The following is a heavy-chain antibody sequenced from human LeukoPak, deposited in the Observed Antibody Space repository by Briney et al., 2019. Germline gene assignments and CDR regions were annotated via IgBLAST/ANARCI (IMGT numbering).Heavy chain of an antibody. CDR3: ARVRVGSGWSNYYYYMDV. Sequence: SETLSLTCTVSGGSISSSSYYWGWIRQPPGKGLEWIGSIYHSGSTYYNPSLKSRVTISVDTSKNQFSLKLSSVTAADTAVYYCARVRVGSGWSNYYYYMDVWGKGTTVTVSS. CDR1: GGSISSSSYY. J-gene: IGHJ6*03. V-gene: IGHV4-39*07. D-gene: IGHD6-19*01. CDR2: IYHSGST.